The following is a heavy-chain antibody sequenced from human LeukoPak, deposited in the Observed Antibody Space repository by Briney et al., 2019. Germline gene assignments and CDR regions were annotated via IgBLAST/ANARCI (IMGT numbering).Heavy chain of an antibody. CDR3: AKARGSGSYPGRALDY. J-gene: IGHJ4*02. CDR1: GFTFDYYA. CDR2: ISWNSGST. Sequence: ATFLRLVCAASGFTFDYYAMHWVRQVAGKGLELPSGISWNSGSTGYGDSVKGRFTISRDNAKNSLYLQMNSLRDEDMALYYCAKARGSGSYPGRALDYWGQGTLVTVSS. V-gene: IGHV3-9*03. D-gene: IGHD1-26*01.